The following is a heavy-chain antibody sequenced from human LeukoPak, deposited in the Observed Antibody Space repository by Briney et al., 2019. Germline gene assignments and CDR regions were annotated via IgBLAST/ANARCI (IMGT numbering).Heavy chain of an antibody. Sequence: SETLSLTCAVSGGSISSSNWWSWVRQPPGKGLEWIGEIYHSGSTNYNPSLKSRVTISVDTSKNQFSLKLSSVTAADTAVYYCARSIFSGGSRINWFDPWGQGTLVTVSS. CDR1: GGSISSSNW. V-gene: IGHV4-4*02. CDR3: ARSIFSGGSRINWFDP. CDR2: IYHSGST. D-gene: IGHD1-26*01. J-gene: IGHJ5*02.